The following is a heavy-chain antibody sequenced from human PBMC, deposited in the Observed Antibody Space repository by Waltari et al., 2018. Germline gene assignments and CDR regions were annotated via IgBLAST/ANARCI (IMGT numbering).Heavy chain of an antibody. CDR3: AADLGSSTKANMDV. CDR1: GFTFSRSA. Sequence: QMQLVQSGPEVKKPGTSVKVSCKASGFTFSRSAVQWVRQARGQRLGWIDRIGVVSRNTFYAQNFHQRITITQNMSPSAAYLELNNLTAEDTAVYYCAADLGSSTKANMDVWGKGTTVTVSS. J-gene: IGHJ6*04. D-gene: IGHD2-2*01. V-gene: IGHV1-58*01. CDR2: IGVVSRNT.